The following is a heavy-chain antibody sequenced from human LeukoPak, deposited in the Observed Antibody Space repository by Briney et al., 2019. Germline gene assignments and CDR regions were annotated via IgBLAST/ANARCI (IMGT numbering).Heavy chain of an antibody. Sequence: GGSLRLSCVASGFSFSSYWMTWVRQDTGKGLEWVAGIKQDGREKFYVDSVKGRFTISRDNAKNSVYLQMNSLRAEDTAVYYCARDRSRIAAAARDYWGQGTLVTVSS. CDR1: GFSFSSYW. CDR2: IKQDGREK. J-gene: IGHJ4*02. D-gene: IGHD6-13*01. V-gene: IGHV3-7*01. CDR3: ARDRSRIAAAARDY.